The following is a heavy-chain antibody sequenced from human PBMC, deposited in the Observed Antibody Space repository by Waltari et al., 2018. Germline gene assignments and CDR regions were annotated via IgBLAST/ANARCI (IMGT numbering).Heavy chain of an antibody. Sequence: VQLVESGGGVVQPGGSLRRSRAASGFSLRSYAIYWVRQAPGKGLEWVSLISFDGSNKNHADSVRGRFTISRDSSKVYLEMNSLRPEDTAIYYCARGPGGYSGFFDYWGQGILVTVSS. D-gene: IGHD5-12*01. J-gene: IGHJ4*02. CDR1: GFSLRSYA. V-gene: IGHV3-30*03. CDR3: ARGPGGYSGFFDY. CDR2: ISFDGSNK.